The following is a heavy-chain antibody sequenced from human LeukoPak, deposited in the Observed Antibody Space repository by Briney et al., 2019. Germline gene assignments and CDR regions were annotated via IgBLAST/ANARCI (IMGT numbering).Heavy chain of an antibody. Sequence: PGGSLRLSCAASGFTFSNYGLHWVRRAPGKGLEWVSVIRWDGSNKYYADSVKGRFTISRDNSENTLYLQMNSPRPANTAVYYCANDAPIGYWGQGTLVTVSS. CDR3: ANDAPIGY. D-gene: IGHD3-16*02. V-gene: IGHV3-30*02. J-gene: IGHJ4*02. CDR2: IRWDGSNK. CDR1: GFTFSNYG.